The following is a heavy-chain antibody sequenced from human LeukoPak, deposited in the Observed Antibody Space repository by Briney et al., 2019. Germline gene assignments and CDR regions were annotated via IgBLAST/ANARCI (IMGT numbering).Heavy chain of an antibody. Sequence: KPSETLSLTCTVSGVSISSYYWSWIRQPPGKGLEWIGYIYYSGSTNYNPSLKSRVTISVDTSKNQFSLKLSSVTAADMAVYYCARGGGVIWFGEFIGAYYYGMDVWGQGTTVTVSS. CDR1: GVSISSYY. J-gene: IGHJ6*02. V-gene: IGHV4-59*08. CDR2: IYYSGST. CDR3: ARGGGVIWFGEFIGAYYYGMDV. D-gene: IGHD3-10*01.